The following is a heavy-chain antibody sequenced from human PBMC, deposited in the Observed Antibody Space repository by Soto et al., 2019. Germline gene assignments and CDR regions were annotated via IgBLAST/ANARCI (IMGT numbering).Heavy chain of an antibody. Sequence: QVRLQESGPGLVKPSQTLSLTCSVSGGSISSGGYYWTWIRQHPGEGLEWVGSIYYSGTTYSNPSLMRRVTFSVDTSKNQFSLRLNSVTAADTAVYYCARAVSTHFDYWGQGTLVTVSS. CDR3: ARAVSTHFDY. V-gene: IGHV4-31*03. CDR2: IYYSGTT. CDR1: GGSISSGGYY. J-gene: IGHJ4*02. D-gene: IGHD6-13*01.